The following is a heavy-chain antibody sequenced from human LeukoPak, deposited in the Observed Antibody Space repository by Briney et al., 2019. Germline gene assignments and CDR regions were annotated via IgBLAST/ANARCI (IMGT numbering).Heavy chain of an antibody. V-gene: IGHV4-59*01. J-gene: IGHJ4*02. Sequence: SETLSLTCTVSGGSIRSYCWSWIRQPPGKGLEWIGYIYYSGSTNYNPSLKSRVTISVDTSKNQFYLKLSSVTAADTAVYYCARDRRSGEDSNFWGQGTLVTVSS. CDR2: IYYSGST. D-gene: IGHD2-15*01. CDR1: GGSIRSYC. CDR3: ARDRRSGEDSNF.